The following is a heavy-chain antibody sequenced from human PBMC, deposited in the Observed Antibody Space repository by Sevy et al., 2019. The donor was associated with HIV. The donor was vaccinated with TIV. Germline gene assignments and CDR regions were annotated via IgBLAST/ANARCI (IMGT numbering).Heavy chain of an antibody. CDR3: ATTKDYYDSSGSPFDY. CDR2: FDPEDGET. D-gene: IGHD3-22*01. J-gene: IGHJ4*02. V-gene: IGHV1-24*01. CDR1: GYTLTQLS. Sequence: ASVKVSCKVSGYTLTQLSMHWVRQAPGKGLEWMGSFDPEDGETLDAQKFQGRVTMTEDTSTNTAYMELSSLRSEDTAVYYCATTKDYYDSSGSPFDYWRQGTLVTVSS.